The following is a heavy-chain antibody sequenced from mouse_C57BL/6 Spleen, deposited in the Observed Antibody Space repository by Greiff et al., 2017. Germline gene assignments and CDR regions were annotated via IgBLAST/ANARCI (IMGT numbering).Heavy chain of an antibody. CDR1: GYAFTNYL. CDR3: AGSDSIMDY. V-gene: IGHV1-54*01. Sequence: VQLQQSGAELVRPGTLVKVSCKASGYAFTNYLIEWVKQRPGQGLEWIGVINPGSGGTNYNEKFKGKATLTADKSSNTAYMQLSSLTSEDSAVYFCAGSDSIMDYWGQGTSVTVSS. J-gene: IGHJ4*01. CDR2: INPGSGGT.